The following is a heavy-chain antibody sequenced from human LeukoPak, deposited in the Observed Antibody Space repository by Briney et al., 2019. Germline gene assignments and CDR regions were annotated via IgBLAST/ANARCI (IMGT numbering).Heavy chain of an antibody. CDR1: GFTFNSYA. CDR2: ISGSGGST. J-gene: IGHJ4*02. D-gene: IGHD3-22*01. Sequence: GGSLRLSCAASGFTFNSYAMSWVRQAPGKGLEWVSAISGSGGSTYYADSVKGRFTISRDNSKNTLYLQMNSLRAEDTAVYYCAKDRSRSSGYYYVADYWGQGTLVTVSS. V-gene: IGHV3-23*01. CDR3: AKDRSRSSGYYYVADY.